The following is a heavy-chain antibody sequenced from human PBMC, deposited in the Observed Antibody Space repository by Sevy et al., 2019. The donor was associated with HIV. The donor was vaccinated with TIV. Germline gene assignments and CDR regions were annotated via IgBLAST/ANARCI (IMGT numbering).Heavy chain of an antibody. CDR1: GFTFSSYW. CDR3: ARATDYYDSSGYSY. D-gene: IGHD3-22*01. J-gene: IGHJ4*02. CDR2: IKQDGSEK. V-gene: IGHV3-7*01. Sequence: GGSLRLSCAASGFTFSSYWMSWVRQAPGKGLEWVANIKQDGSEKKYVDSVKGRFTISRDNAKNALYLQMNSLRAEDTAVYYCARATDYYDSSGYSYWGQGTLVTVSS.